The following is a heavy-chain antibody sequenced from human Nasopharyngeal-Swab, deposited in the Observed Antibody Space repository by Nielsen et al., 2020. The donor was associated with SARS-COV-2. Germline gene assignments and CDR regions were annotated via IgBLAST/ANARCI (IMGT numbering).Heavy chain of an antibody. CDR1: GFTFRDSA. Sequence: GESLKTSCAASGFTFRDSAIHWVRPASGKGPEWVGSIRSKGNNYATPYAASVKGRFIIFRDDPTNTAYLQMNSLKTEDTAVYYCTRCGGGCYSGRDYWGQGTLVTVSS. D-gene: IGHD2-15*01. CDR2: IRSKGNNYAT. J-gene: IGHJ4*02. CDR3: TRCGGGCYSGRDY. V-gene: IGHV3-73*01.